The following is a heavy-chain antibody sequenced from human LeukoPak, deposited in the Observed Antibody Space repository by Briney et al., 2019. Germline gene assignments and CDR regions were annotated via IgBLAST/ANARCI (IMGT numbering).Heavy chain of an antibody. CDR1: VYTFTSYD. J-gene: IGHJ4*02. CDR3: ARDQARGSYFVDY. V-gene: IGHV1-8*03. Sequence: ASVKLSCKASVYTFTSYDINCVRQATGQGLEWMGWMNPNRGNTGYAQKFQGRVTITRNTSISTAYMELSSLRSEDTAVYYCARDQARGSYFVDYWGQGTLVTVSS. CDR2: MNPNRGNT. D-gene: IGHD1-26*01.